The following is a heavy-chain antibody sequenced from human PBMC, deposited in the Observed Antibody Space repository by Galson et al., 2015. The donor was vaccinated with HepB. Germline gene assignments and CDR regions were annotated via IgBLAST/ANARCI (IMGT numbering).Heavy chain of an antibody. Sequence: SLRLSCAASTFTFSNYAMHWVRQAPGKGLEYVSGIISTGGSTHYTDSVKGRFTISRDNSKNTLHLQMSSLRPEDTAVYHCVKDSGSGTYHYGGLQRWGQGTLVTVTS. CDR1: TFTFSNYA. V-gene: IGHV3-64D*06. J-gene: IGHJ1*01. CDR3: VKDSGSGTYHYGGLQR. CDR2: IISTGGST. D-gene: IGHD3-10*01.